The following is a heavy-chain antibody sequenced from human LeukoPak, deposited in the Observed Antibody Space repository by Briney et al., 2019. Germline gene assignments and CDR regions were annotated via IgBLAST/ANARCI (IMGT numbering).Heavy chain of an antibody. V-gene: IGHV5-51*01. Sequence: ESLKISCKGSGYSFTSYWIGWVRQMPGKGLEWMGIIYPGDSDTRYSPSFQGQVTISADKSISTAYLQWSSLKASDTAMYYCARGDYYDSSGYSPRFDPWGQGTLVTVSS. J-gene: IGHJ5*02. CDR2: IYPGDSDT. CDR1: GYSFTSYW. CDR3: ARGDYYDSSGYSPRFDP. D-gene: IGHD3-22*01.